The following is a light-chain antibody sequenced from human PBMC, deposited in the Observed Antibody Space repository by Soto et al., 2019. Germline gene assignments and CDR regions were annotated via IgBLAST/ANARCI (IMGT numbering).Light chain of an antibody. CDR2: GNS. V-gene: IGLV1-40*01. CDR1: SSNIGAGYD. J-gene: IGLJ3*02. Sequence: QSVLTQPPSVSGAPGQRVTISCTGSSSNIGAGYDVHWYQQLPGTDPKLLIYGNSNRPSGVPDRFSGSRSGTSASLAITGLQAEDEADYYCQSYDSRLSGSVFGGGTPLTVL. CDR3: QSYDSRLSGSV.